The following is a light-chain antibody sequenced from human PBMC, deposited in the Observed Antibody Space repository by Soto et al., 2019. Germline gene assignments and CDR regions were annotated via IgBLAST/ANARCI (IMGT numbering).Light chain of an antibody. CDR1: QTISNW. CDR3: QQYNFYSRT. CDR2: KGS. Sequence: DIPMTQSPSTLSASVGDTVTLTCRASQTISNWLAWYQQKPGKAPTLLIYKGSSLQSVVPSRFSGIGSGTQFTLTISSLQHDDFATSYCQQYNFYSRTFGQGTKVEIK. V-gene: IGKV1-5*03. J-gene: IGKJ1*01.